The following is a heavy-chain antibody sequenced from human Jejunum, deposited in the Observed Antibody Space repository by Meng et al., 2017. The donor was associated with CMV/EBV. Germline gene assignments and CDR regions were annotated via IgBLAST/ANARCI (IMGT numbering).Heavy chain of an antibody. CDR2: MSPKFDTT. J-gene: IGHJ5*02. CDR1: GDARSDYD. CDR3: ARKRSAIGGVWFDP. Sequence: SGDARSDYDINWVRRAAGQGIEWMGWMSPKFDTTRYAKKFQGRINLTRNTSISTAYMELTGLKSEDTAVYYCARKRSAIGGVWFDPWGQGTLVTVSS. V-gene: IGHV1-8*03. D-gene: IGHD3-16*01.